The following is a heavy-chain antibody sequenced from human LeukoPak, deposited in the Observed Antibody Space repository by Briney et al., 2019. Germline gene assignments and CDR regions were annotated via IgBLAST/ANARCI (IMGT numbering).Heavy chain of an antibody. D-gene: IGHD5-12*01. CDR2: IYTSGST. CDR1: GGSISSYY. CDR3: ARGVATIPDYYYYYGMDV. V-gene: IGHV4-4*07. J-gene: IGHJ6*02. Sequence: PSETLSLTCTVSGGSISSYYWSWIRQPAGKGLEWIGRIYTSGSTNCNPSLKSRVTMSVDTSKNQFSLKLSSVTAADTAVYYCARGVATIPDYYYYYGMDVWGQGTTVTVSS.